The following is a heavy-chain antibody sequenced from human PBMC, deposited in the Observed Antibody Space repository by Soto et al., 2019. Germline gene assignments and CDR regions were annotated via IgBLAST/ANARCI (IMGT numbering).Heavy chain of an antibody. CDR2: IVPMFGTT. Sequence: QVQLVQSGPELKKPGSSVKVSCKAPGDTFNSYGISWVRQAPGQGLEWMGGIVPMFGTTNLALKFEDRVTITADELTTTVYMEIRGLTSEDTTVYYCARDLADVHLWDAFDVWGHGTRVTVSS. CDR3: ARDLADVHLWDAFDV. V-gene: IGHV1-69*01. CDR1: GDTFNSYG. D-gene: IGHD6-13*01. J-gene: IGHJ3*01.